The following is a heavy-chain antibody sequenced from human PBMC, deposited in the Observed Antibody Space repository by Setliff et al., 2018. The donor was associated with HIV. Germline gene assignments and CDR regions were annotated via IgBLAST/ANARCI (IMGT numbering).Heavy chain of an antibody. J-gene: IGHJ4*02. CDR2: MYSSGIS. CDR3: ARSYCSSTSCSYYFDY. D-gene: IGHD2-2*01. CDR1: GGSISGHY. V-gene: IGHV4-59*11. Sequence: PSETLSLTCHVSGGSISGHYWSWIRQSPEKGLEWLGYMYSSGISNYSPSLKSRVTIGMDTSKNQVSLTLSSVTAVDTAVYYCARSYCSSTSCSYYFDYWGQGTLVTVSS.